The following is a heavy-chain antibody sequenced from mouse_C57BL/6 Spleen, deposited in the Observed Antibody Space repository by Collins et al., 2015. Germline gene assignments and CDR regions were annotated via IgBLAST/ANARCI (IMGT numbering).Heavy chain of an antibody. CDR1: GYAFSNYW. CDR3: ARERLGIFDY. D-gene: IGHD4-1*01. Sequence: GYAFSNYWMNWVKQRPGKGLEWIGQVYPGDGDPNYNGKFKGKATLTADKSSSTAYMQLSSLTSEDSAVYFCARERLGIFDYWGQGTTLTVSS. V-gene: IGHV1-80*01. CDR2: VYPGDGDP. J-gene: IGHJ2*01.